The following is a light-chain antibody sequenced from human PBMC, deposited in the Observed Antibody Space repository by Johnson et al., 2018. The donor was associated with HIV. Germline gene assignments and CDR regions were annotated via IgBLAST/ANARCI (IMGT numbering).Light chain of an antibody. Sequence: QSVLTQPPSVSAAPGQKVTISCSGSSSNIGNNYVSWYQQLPGTAPKLLIYDNNKRPSGIPDRFSGSKSGTSATLGITGLQTGDEADYYCGTWDSSLSANVVGTGTKVIVV. V-gene: IGLV1-51*01. CDR2: DNN. CDR3: GTWDSSLSANV. CDR1: SSNIGNNY. J-gene: IGLJ1*01.